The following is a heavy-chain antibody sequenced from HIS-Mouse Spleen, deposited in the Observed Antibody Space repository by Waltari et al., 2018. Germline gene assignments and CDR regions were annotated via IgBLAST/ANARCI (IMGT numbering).Heavy chain of an antibody. J-gene: IGHJ6*02. V-gene: IGHV1-8*01. D-gene: IGHD1-1*01. CDR1: GYPFTSYD. Sequence: QVQLVQSGAAVKKPGASVKVSCKASGYPFTSYDLNWVRPAHGQALEWLGWMNPNSGNTGYAQKFQGRVTMTRNTSISTAYMELSSLRSEDTAVYYCARGQTVYYYYYYGMDVWGQGTTVTVSS. CDR2: MNPNSGNT. CDR3: ARGQTVYYYYYYGMDV.